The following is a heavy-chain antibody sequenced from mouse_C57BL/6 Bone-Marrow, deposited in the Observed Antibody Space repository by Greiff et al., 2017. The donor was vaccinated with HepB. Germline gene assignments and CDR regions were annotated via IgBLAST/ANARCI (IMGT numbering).Heavy chain of an antibody. J-gene: IGHJ4*01. CDR1: GFTFSSYA. V-gene: IGHV5-9-1*02. CDR3: TRGITGRLYYYAMDY. D-gene: IGHD3-3*01. CDR2: ISSGGDYI. Sequence: EVMLVESGEGLVKPGGSQKLSCAASGFTFSSYAMSWVRQTPEKRLEWVAYISSGGDYIYYADTVKGRFTISRDNARNTLYLQMSSLKSEDTAMYYCTRGITGRLYYYAMDYWGQGTSVTVSS.